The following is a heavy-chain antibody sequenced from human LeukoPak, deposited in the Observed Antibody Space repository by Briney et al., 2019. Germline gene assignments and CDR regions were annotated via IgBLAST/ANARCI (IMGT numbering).Heavy chain of an antibody. Sequence: SETLSLTCSISGGSISNYYWSWIRQPPGKGLEWIASISYSGSTLYNPSLKSRVTISVDTSKNQFSLKVSSVTAADTAVYYCARGRTVAGTEDAFDIWGQGTMVTVSS. J-gene: IGHJ3*02. CDR1: GGSISNYY. CDR2: ISYSGST. V-gene: IGHV4-59*12. D-gene: IGHD6-19*01. CDR3: ARGRTVAGTEDAFDI.